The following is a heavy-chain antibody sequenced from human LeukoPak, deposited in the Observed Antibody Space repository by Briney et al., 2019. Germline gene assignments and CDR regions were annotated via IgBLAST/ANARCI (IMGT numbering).Heavy chain of an antibody. CDR2: ISGSGGRT. J-gene: IGHJ6*03. Sequence: GGSLRLSCATSGFTSSSYAMSWIRQAPGKGLEWVPGISGSGGRTYYADSVKGRFTISRDNSKNTLYLQMNSLRADATAVYYCAKDAVTALAGYYYYMDVWGKGTMVTVSS. CDR1: GFTSSSYA. CDR3: AKDAVTALAGYYYYMDV. V-gene: IGHV3-23*01. D-gene: IGHD6-19*01.